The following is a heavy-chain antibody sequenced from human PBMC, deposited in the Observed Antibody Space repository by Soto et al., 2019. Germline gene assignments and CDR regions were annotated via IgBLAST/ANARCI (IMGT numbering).Heavy chain of an antibody. CDR3: ARGSGYYSFFDY. CDR2: INHSGST. J-gene: IGHJ4*02. V-gene: IGHV4-34*01. D-gene: IGHD3-22*01. CDR1: GGSFSGDY. Sequence: SETLSLTCAVYGGSFSGDYWSWIRQPPGKGLEWIGEINHSGSTNYNPSLKSRVTISVDTSKNQFSLKLSSVTAADTAVYYCARGSGYYSFFDYWGQGTLVTVSS.